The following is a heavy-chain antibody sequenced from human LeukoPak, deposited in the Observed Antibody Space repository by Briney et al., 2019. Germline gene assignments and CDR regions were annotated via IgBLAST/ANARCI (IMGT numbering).Heavy chain of an antibody. CDR1: GGSISSYY. J-gene: IGHJ4*02. Sequence: SETLSLTCTASGGSISSYYWSWIRQPPGKGLEWIGYIYYSGSTNYNPSLKSRVTISVDTSKNQFSLKLSSVTAADTAFYYCARGRKGGSALWGQGTLVTVSS. CDR2: IYYSGST. V-gene: IGHV4-59*12. CDR3: ARGRKGGSAL. D-gene: IGHD3-10*01.